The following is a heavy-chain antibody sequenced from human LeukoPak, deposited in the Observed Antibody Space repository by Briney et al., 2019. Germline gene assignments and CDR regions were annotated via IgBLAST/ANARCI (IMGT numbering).Heavy chain of an antibody. J-gene: IGHJ4*02. CDR3: AKDRGVVVPAAPCY. CDR1: GFTLSSYA. CDR2: ISGRGGST. Sequence: GGSLRLSCAASGFTLSSYAMRWVRQAPGKGLEWVSAISGRGGSTYYADSVKGRFTISRDNSKTTLYLQMNSLRAEDTAVYYCAKDRGVVVPAAPCYWGQATLVTVSS. D-gene: IGHD2-2*01. V-gene: IGHV3-23*01.